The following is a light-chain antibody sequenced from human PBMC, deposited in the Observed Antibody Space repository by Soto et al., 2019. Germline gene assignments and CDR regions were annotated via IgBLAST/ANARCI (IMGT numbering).Light chain of an antibody. Sequence: EIELTQSPCSLSLSPGERATLSCRASQSVSSSYLAWYQQKPGQAPRLLIYGASSRATGIPDRFSGSGSGTEFTLTISSLQSEDFAVYYCQQYNNWPQTFGQGTKVDIK. CDR1: QSVSSSY. CDR2: GAS. CDR3: QQYNNWPQT. J-gene: IGKJ1*01. V-gene: IGKV3-20*01.